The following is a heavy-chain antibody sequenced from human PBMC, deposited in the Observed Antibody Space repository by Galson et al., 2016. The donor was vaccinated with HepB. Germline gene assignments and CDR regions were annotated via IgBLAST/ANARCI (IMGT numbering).Heavy chain of an antibody. CDR1: GGSISRSTYY. CDR3: ARGGRFRWFDP. J-gene: IGHJ5*02. Sequence: SETLSLTCTVSGGSISRSTYYWGWIRQPPGKGPEWIGSIYYSGNTENTHHNASVKSRVTISVDTSKNQFSLRLSSLTAAATAIYYCARGGRFRWFDPWGQGSLVTVSS. V-gene: IGHV4-39*01. CDR2: IYYSGNTENT. D-gene: IGHD3-3*01.